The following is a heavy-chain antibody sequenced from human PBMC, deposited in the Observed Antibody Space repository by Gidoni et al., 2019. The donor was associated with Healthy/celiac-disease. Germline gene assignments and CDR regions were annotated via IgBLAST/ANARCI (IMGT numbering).Heavy chain of an antibody. CDR2: INPNIGNT. V-gene: IGHV1-8*01. J-gene: IGHJ4*02. D-gene: IGHD5-18*01. Sequence: QVQLVQSGAEVKKPGASVTVSCKASGYTFTSYDSNWVRQATVQGLEWRGWINPNIGNTGYAQKFQGRVTMTRNTSISTAYMELSSLRSEDTAVYYCARADLTAMGDYWGQGTLVTVSS. CDR3: ARADLTAMGDY. CDR1: GYTFTSYD.